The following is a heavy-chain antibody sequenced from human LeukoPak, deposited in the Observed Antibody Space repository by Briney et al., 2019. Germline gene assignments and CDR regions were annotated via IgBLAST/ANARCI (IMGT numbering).Heavy chain of an antibody. CDR3: ARSDDFWSGSDAFDI. D-gene: IGHD3-3*01. V-gene: IGHV1-18*01. CDR2: ISAYNGNT. J-gene: IGHJ3*02. Sequence: GASVKVSCKXSGYTFTSYGISWVRQAPGQGLERMGWISAYNGNTNYAQKLQGRVTMTTDTSTSTAYMELRSLRSDDTAVYYCARSDDFWSGSDAFDIWGQGTMVTISS. CDR1: GYTFTSYG.